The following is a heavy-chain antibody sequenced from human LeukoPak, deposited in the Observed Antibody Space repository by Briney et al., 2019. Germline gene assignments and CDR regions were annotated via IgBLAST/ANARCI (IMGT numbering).Heavy chain of an antibody. CDR2: IYYSGTT. J-gene: IGHJ3*02. CDR3: ARGRGYGGNYLRAFDI. D-gene: IGHD1-26*01. CDR1: GGSISSGGYH. Sequence: SETLSLTCTVSGGSISSGGYHWSWIRQHPGKGLEWIGYIYYSGTTSYNPSLKSRVTISVDTSKNQLSLKLSSVTAADTAVYYCARGRGYGGNYLRAFDIWGQGTMVSVSS. V-gene: IGHV4-31*03.